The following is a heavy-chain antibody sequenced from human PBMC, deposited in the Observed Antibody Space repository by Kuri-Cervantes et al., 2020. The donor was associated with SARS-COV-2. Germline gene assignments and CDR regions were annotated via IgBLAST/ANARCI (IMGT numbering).Heavy chain of an antibody. Sequence: ESLKISCTVSGGSISSHYWSWIRQPPGKGLEWIGYIYYSGSTNYNPSLKSRVTISVDTSKNQFSLKLSSVTAADTAVYYCARGERGYSYGSYYYYMDVWGKGTTVTVSS. CDR2: IYYSGST. V-gene: IGHV4-59*11. CDR3: ARGERGYSYGSYYYYMDV. D-gene: IGHD5-18*01. CDR1: GGSISSHY. J-gene: IGHJ6*03.